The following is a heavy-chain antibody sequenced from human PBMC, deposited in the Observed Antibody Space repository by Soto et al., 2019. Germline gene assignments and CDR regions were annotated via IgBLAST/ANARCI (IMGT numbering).Heavy chain of an antibody. CDR3: ARQFDHDRSGYYYVY. CDR2: IIPLFGRP. V-gene: IGHV1-69*13. CDR1: GGTFNIYA. D-gene: IGHD3-22*01. Sequence: SVKVSCKTSGGTFNIYAIDWVRQAPGQGLEWMGGIIPLFGRPNYAQKFQGRVTISADEVTSTAYMELSSLRSEDTGVYYCARQFDHDRSGYYYVYWGQGTQVTVSS. J-gene: IGHJ4*02.